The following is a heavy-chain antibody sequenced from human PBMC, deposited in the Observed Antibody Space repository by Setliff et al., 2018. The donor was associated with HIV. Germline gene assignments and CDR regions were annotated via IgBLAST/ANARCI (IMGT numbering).Heavy chain of an antibody. CDR1: GDSISSHY. Sequence: PSETLSLTCSVSGDSISSHYWSWIRQSPGKGLEWIGYIYNNGRTNYNPSLKSRVTISVDTSKNQFSLKLTPVTAADTAVYYCARHEPYSSGWFVDYWGQGTLVTVSS. J-gene: IGHJ4*02. CDR3: ARHEPYSSGWFVDY. D-gene: IGHD6-19*01. V-gene: IGHV4-59*08. CDR2: IYNNGRT.